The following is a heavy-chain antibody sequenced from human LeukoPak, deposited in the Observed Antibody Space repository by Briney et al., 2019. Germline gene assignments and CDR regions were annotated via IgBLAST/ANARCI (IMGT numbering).Heavy chain of an antibody. V-gene: IGHV3-23*01. D-gene: IGHD3-10*02. CDR3: AELGITMIGGV. CDR2: IFPSGGEI. Sequence: GGSLRLSCAAPGFTFSTFAMIWVRQPPGKGLEWVSSIFPSGGEIHYADSVRGRFTISRDNAKNSLYLQMNSLRAEDTAVYYCAELGITMIGGVWGKGTTVTISS. CDR1: GFTFSTFA. J-gene: IGHJ6*04.